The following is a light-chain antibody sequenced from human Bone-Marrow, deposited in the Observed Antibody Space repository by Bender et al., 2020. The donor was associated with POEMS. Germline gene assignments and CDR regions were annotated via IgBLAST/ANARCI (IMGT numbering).Light chain of an antibody. J-gene: IGLJ1*01. CDR3: SSYTSSSTRV. V-gene: IGLV2-14*02. CDR2: EGS. Sequence: QSALTQPASVSGSPGQSITISCTGTSSDVGSYNVVSWYQQHPGKAPKVMIYEGSKRPSGVSNRFSGSKSGNTASLTISGLQAEDEADYYCSSYTSSSTRVFGTGTKVTVL. CDR1: SSDVGSYNV.